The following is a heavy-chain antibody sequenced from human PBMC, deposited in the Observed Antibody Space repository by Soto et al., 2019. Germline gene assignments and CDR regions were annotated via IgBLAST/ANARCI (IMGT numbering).Heavy chain of an antibody. CDR1: GGSISSSSYY. V-gene: IGHV4-39*01. Sequence: SETLSLTCTVSGGSISSSSYYWGWIRQPPGKGLEWIGSIYYSGSTYYNPSLKSRVTISVDTSKNQFSLKLSSVTAADPAVYYCARLGEGYYYDSSGYYPFDYWGQGTLVTVSA. CDR3: ARLGEGYYYDSSGYYPFDY. D-gene: IGHD3-22*01. J-gene: IGHJ4*02. CDR2: IYYSGST.